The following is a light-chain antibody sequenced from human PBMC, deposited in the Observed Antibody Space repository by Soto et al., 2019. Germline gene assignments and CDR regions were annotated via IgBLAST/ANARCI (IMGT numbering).Light chain of an antibody. CDR3: PSYDSSLSGYV. J-gene: IGLJ1*01. V-gene: IGLV1-40*01. CDR2: GNS. CDR1: SSSIGAGYD. Sequence: SVLTQPPSVSGAPGQRVTISCTGSSSSIGAGYDVHWYQQLPGTAPKLLIYGNSNRPSGVPDRFSGSKSGTSASLAITGLQAEDEADYYCPSYDSSLSGYVFGTGTKLTVL.